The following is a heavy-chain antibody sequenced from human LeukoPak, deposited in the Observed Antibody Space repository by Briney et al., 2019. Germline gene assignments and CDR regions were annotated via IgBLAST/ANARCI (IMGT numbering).Heavy chain of an antibody. J-gene: IGHJ5*02. CDR3: AKHYASGWFEGNWFDP. D-gene: IGHD6-19*01. CDR2: ISDSGGTT. V-gene: IGHV3-23*01. Sequence: GGSLRLSCAASGFTFPSYAMSWVRQAPGKGLEWVSVISDSGGTTYYADSVKGRFTISRDNSKSTLYLQMNSLRAEDTAVYYCAKHYASGWFEGNWFDPWGQGTLVTVSS. CDR1: GFTFPSYA.